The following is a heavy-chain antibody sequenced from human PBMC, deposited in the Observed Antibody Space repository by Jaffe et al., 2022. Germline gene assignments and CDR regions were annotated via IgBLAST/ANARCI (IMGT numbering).Heavy chain of an antibody. Sequence: EVQLVESGGVVVQPGGSLRLSCAASGFTFDDYAMHWVRQAPGKGLEWVSLISWDGGSTYYADSVKGRFTISRDNSKNSLYLQMNSLRAEDTALYYCAKDGPNPYSSSWPDIWGQGTMVTVSS. V-gene: IGHV3-43D*04. CDR3: AKDGPNPYSSSWPDI. J-gene: IGHJ3*02. D-gene: IGHD6-13*01. CDR1: GFTFDDYA. CDR2: ISWDGGST.